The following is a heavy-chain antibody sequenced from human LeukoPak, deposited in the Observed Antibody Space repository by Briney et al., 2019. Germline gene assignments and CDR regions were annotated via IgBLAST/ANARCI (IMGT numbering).Heavy chain of an antibody. CDR2: ISGSGGST. D-gene: IGHD4-23*01. CDR1: GFVFSNYY. CDR3: AGGTVVTRYYFDY. V-gene: IGHV3-23*01. Sequence: GGSLRLSCAASGFVFSNYYLNWVRQAPGKGLEWVSAISGSGGSTYYADSVKGRFTISRDNSKNTLYLQMNSLRAEDTAVYYCAGGTVVTRYYFDYWGQGTLVTVSS. J-gene: IGHJ4*02.